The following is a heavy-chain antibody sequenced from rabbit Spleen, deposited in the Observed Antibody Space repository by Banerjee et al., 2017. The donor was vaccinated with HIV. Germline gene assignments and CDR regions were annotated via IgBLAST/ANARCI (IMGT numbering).Heavy chain of an antibody. CDR3: ARDQGYTGDPGYGYAGYNL. V-gene: IGHV1S40*01. J-gene: IGHJ4*01. D-gene: IGHD6-1*01. CDR2: IDDGDGST. CDR1: GFTLSSTYW. Sequence: QSLEESGGDLVKPGASLTLTCKASGFTLSSTYWICWVRQAPGKGLEWIACIDDGDGSTYYASWTKGRFSSSKTSSTTVTLQMTSLTAADTAIYFCARDQGYTGDPGYGYAGYNLWGPGTLVTVS.